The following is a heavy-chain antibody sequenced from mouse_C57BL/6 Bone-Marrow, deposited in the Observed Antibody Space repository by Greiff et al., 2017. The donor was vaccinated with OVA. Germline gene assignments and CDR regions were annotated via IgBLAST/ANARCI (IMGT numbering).Heavy chain of an antibody. CDR1: GYTFTSYT. J-gene: IGHJ2*01. CDR3: ARSLITTVVATDY. V-gene: IGHV1-4*01. D-gene: IGHD1-1*01. CDR2: INPSSGYT. Sequence: QVQLQQSGAELARPGASVKMSCKASGYTFTSYTMHWVKQRPGQGLEWIGYINPSSGYTKYNQKFKDKATLTADKSSSTAYMQLSSLTSEDSAVYYCARSLITTVVATDYWGQGTTLTVSS.